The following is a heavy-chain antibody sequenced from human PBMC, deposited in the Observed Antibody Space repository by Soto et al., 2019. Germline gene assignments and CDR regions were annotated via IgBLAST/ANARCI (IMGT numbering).Heavy chain of an antibody. V-gene: IGHV1-69*13. Sequence: SVKVSCKASGGTFSSYAISWVRQAPGQGLEWMGGIIPIFGTANYAQKFQGRVTITADESTSTAYMELSSLRAEDTAVYYCAKDPTGLRFLSLLSWFDPWGQGTLVTVSS. CDR3: AKDPTGLRFLSLLSWFDP. J-gene: IGHJ5*02. CDR2: IIPIFGTA. CDR1: GGTFSSYA. D-gene: IGHD5-12*01.